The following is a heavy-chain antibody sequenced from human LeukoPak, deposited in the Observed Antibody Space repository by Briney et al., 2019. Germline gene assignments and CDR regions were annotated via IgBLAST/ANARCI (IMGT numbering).Heavy chain of an antibody. V-gene: IGHV1-18*01. CDR2: ISADNGHA. J-gene: IGHJ5*02. D-gene: IGHD3-10*01. Sequence: ASVRVSCKSFGYTFTTYGISWVRQAPGQGLEWMGWISADNGHANYARKFRDRVTLTTETSTSTAYMEVRSLTSDDTAVYYCARGYGWAGSDCFDPWGQGTLVTVSS. CDR3: ARGYGWAGSDCFDP. CDR1: GYTFTTYG.